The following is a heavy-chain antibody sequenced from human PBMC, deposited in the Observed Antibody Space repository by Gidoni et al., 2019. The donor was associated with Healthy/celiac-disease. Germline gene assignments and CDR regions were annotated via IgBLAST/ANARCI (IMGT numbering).Heavy chain of an antibody. CDR1: GFPFSSYA. V-gene: IGHV3-23*01. D-gene: IGHD5-18*01. CDR2: ISGSGGST. CDR3: AKDLVDTAMVTDAFDI. Sequence: EVQLLESGGGLVQPGGSLRLSCAASGFPFSSYAMSWVRQAPGKGLEWVSAISGSGGSTYYADSVKGRFTISRDNSKNTLYLQMNSLRAEDTAVYYCAKDLVDTAMVTDAFDIWGQGTMVTVSS. J-gene: IGHJ3*02.